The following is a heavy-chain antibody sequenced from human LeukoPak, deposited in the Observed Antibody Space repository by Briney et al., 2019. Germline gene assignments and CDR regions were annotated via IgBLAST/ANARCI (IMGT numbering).Heavy chain of an antibody. CDR3: ARGPPGSSWYKGYFQH. J-gene: IGHJ1*01. Sequence: SETLSLTCTVSGGSISRSNSYWGWIRQPPGKGRGWIGSIYFSGSTYYNPSLKSRVTISVDTSKNQFSLKLSSVTAADTAVYYCARGPPGSSWYKGYFQHWGQGTLVTVSS. CDR2: IYFSGST. V-gene: IGHV4-39*07. D-gene: IGHD6-13*01. CDR1: GGSISRSNSY.